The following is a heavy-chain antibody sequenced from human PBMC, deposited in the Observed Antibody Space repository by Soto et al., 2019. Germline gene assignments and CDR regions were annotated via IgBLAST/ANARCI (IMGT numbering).Heavy chain of an antibody. CDR1: GGTFSSYA. Sequence: SVKVSCKASGGTFSSYAISWVRQAPGQGLEWMGGIIPIFGTANYAQKFQGRVTITADESTSTAYMELSSLRSEDTAVYYCAREMYNWNYGRGYYYYYGMDVWGQGTTVTVSS. D-gene: IGHD1-7*01. CDR3: AREMYNWNYGRGYYYYYGMDV. CDR2: IIPIFGTA. V-gene: IGHV1-69*13. J-gene: IGHJ6*02.